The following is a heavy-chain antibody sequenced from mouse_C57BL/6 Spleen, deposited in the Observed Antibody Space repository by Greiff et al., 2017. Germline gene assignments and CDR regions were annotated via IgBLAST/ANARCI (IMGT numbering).Heavy chain of an antibody. J-gene: IGHJ4*01. Sequence: QVQLKQSGAELARPGASVKLSCKASGYTFTSYGISWVKQRTGQGLEWIGEIYPRSGNTYYNEKFKGKATLTADKYSSTAYMELRSLTSEDSAVYFCARKAYPYAMDYWGQGTSVTVSS. D-gene: IGHD2-10*01. CDR3: ARKAYPYAMDY. V-gene: IGHV1-81*01. CDR1: GYTFTSYG. CDR2: IYPRSGNT.